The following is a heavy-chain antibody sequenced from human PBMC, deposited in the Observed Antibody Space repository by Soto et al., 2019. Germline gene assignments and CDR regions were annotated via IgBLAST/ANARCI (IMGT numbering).Heavy chain of an antibody. V-gene: IGHV2-5*02. CDR2: IHWDGDK. J-gene: IGHJ4*01. D-gene: IGHD6-13*01. CDR1: GFSLSTSGGG. Sequence: SGPTLVNHTQTLTLTWTLSGFSLSTSGGGEGWIRQPPGKALEWLTLIHWDGDKRHSPSLKSRLTITKDTSKNQVVLTKTDMDPVDTATYYCALTRIAAAGYYFHHWGQGTLVTVSS. CDR3: ALTRIAAAGYYFHH.